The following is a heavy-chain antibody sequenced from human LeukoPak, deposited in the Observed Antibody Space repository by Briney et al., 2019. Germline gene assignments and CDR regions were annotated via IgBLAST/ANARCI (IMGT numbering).Heavy chain of an antibody. CDR2: LHDSGTA. J-gene: IGHJ4*02. CDR1: GGSISGGNFY. CDR3: ARVTGSSGFPRIDS. Sequence: SETLSLTCSVSGGSISGGNFYWSWIRQYPGKGLEWFGFLHDSGTAYYNPSLKSRVSISGDSSKNQFSLKLSSVTGADTAIYYCARVTGSSGFPRIDSWGRGTLVTVSS. V-gene: IGHV4-31*03. D-gene: IGHD3-3*01.